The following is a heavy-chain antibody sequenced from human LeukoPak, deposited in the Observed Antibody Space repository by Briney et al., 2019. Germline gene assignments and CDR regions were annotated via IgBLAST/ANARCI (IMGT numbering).Heavy chain of an antibody. Sequence: ASVKVSCKASGYTFTSYGISWVRQAPGQGLEWMGWISAYNGNTNYAQKLQGRVTMTTDTSTSTAYMELRSLRSDDTAVYYCARDRGMVRGVPTFDYWGQGTLVTVSS. CDR1: GYTFTSYG. V-gene: IGHV1-18*04. CDR2: ISAYNGNT. CDR3: ARDRGMVRGVPTFDY. D-gene: IGHD3-10*01. J-gene: IGHJ4*02.